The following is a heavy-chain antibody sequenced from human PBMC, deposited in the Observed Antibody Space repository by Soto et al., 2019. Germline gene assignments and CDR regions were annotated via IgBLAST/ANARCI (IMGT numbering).Heavy chain of an antibody. CDR2: IYPGDSDT. CDR1: GYSFTSYW. D-gene: IGHD3-22*01. Sequence: GESLKISCKGSGYSFTSYWIGWVRQMPGKGLEWMGIIYPGDSDTRYSPSFQGQVTISAAKSISTAYLPWSSLKASDTAMYYCARAGYYYDSSGYYDPPGYWGQGTLVTVSS. V-gene: IGHV5-51*01. CDR3: ARAGYYYDSSGYYDPPGY. J-gene: IGHJ4*02.